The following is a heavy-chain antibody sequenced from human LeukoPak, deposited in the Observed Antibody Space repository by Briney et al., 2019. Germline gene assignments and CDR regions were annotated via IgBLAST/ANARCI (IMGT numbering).Heavy chain of an antibody. Sequence: PGGSLRLSCAASGFTFSNYAMMWVRQAPGKRLVWISSITGSGDGTYYADSVRGRFTTSRDNSENTLYLQVNSLRVEDTAVYFCVKGFVHPTYYFDYWGQGTLVTVSS. V-gene: IGHV3-23*01. J-gene: IGHJ4*02. CDR3: VKGFVHPTYYFDY. CDR2: ITGSGDGT. D-gene: IGHD3-10*01. CDR1: GFTFSNYA.